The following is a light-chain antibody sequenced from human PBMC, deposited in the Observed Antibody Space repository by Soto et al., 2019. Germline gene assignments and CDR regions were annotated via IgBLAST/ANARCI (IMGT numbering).Light chain of an antibody. J-gene: IGKJ1*01. Sequence: EIVLTQSPGTLSLSQGERATLSCRASQSVSSTYLAWYQQKPGQAPRLLISGASNRATGIPDRFSGSGSGTDFTLTISRLEPEDFAVYYCQQYGHSPRTFGQGTTVEVK. V-gene: IGKV3-20*01. CDR2: GAS. CDR3: QQYGHSPRT. CDR1: QSVSSTY.